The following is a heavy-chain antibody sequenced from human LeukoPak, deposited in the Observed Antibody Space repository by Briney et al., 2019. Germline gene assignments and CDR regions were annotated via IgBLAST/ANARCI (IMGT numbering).Heavy chain of an antibody. V-gene: IGHV1-18*01. CDR2: ISAYNGNT. CDR1: GYTFTSYG. CDR3: ARDKVDYDFWSGYLTRYYYYGMDV. Sequence: ASVKVSCKASGYTFTSYGISRVRQAPGQGLEWMGWISAYNGNTNYAQKLQGRVTMTTDTSTSTAYMELRSLRSDDTAVYYCARDKVDYDFWSGYLTRYYYYGMDVWGQGTTVTVSS. J-gene: IGHJ6*02. D-gene: IGHD3-3*01.